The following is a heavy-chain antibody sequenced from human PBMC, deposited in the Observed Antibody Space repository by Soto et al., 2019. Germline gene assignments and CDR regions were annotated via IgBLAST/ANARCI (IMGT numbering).Heavy chain of an antibody. D-gene: IGHD4-17*01. J-gene: IGHJ4*02. CDR1: GYTFTSYD. V-gene: IGHV1-8*01. CDR3: ARSTNDYGDRH. Sequence: QVQLVQSGAEVKKPGASVKVACKASGYTFTSYDINWVRQTTGKGIEWMGWMNPNSGNTGYSQKFQGRVTMTSNTSISTAYMELSSLRSEDTAVYYCARSTNDYGDRHWGQGTLVTVSS. CDR2: MNPNSGNT.